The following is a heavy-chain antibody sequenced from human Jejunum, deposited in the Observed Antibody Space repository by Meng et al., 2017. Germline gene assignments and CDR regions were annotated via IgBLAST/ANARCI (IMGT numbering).Heavy chain of an antibody. V-gene: IGHV3-74*03. D-gene: IGHD2-2*01. CDR2: ITNDGSRT. Sequence: EGQVVESGGGFVQPGGSLRVSGEASGFTFSSYWMNWVRQAPGKGLVWVSRITNDGSRTMYADSVKGRFIISRDNAKNTLYLQINSLRAEDTAMYYCARDQDGAGGTIDHWGQGTLVTVSS. CDR3: ARDQDGAGGTIDH. J-gene: IGHJ4*02. CDR1: GFTFSSYW.